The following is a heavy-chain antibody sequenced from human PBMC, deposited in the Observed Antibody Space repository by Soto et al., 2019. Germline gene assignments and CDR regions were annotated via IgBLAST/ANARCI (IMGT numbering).Heavy chain of an antibody. CDR2: IYPGDSDT. CDR3: ARTLRLSSSWYYFDY. J-gene: IGHJ4*02. D-gene: IGHD6-13*01. V-gene: IGHV5-51*01. CDR1: GYSFTSYW. Sequence: GESLKISCKGSGYSFTSYWIGWVRQMPGKGLEWMGIIYPGDSDTRYSPSFQGQVTISADKSISTAYLQWSSLKASDTAMYYCARTLRLSSSWYYFDYWGQGTLVTVSS.